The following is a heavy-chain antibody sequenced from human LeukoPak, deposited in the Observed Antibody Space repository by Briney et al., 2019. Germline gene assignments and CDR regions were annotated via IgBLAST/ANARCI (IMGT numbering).Heavy chain of an antibody. CDR3: AKVTGDYYDTSGAFDY. CDR1: GFIFSSYG. J-gene: IGHJ4*02. V-gene: IGHV3-33*06. Sequence: PGGSLRLSCAASGFIFSSYGMHWVRQAPGKGLEWVAHIWHDGSNDDYADSVKGRFTISRDNSKNTLYLQMNSLRAEETAIYYCAKVTGDYYDTSGAFDYSGQGTLVTVFS. CDR2: IWHDGSND. D-gene: IGHD3-22*01.